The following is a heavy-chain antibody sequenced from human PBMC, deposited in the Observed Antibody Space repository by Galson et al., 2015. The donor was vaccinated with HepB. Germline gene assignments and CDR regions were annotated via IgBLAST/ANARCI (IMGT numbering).Heavy chain of an antibody. CDR1: GFTFSNAW. CDR3: TTDPADFWSGYLIDY. Sequence: SLRLSCAASGFTFSNAWMSWVRQAPGKGLEWVGRIKSKTDGGTTDYAAPVKGRFTISRDDSKNTLYLQMNSLKTEDTAVYYCTTDPADFWSGYLIDYWGQGTLVTVSS. J-gene: IGHJ4*02. V-gene: IGHV3-15*01. D-gene: IGHD3-3*01. CDR2: IKSKTDGGTT.